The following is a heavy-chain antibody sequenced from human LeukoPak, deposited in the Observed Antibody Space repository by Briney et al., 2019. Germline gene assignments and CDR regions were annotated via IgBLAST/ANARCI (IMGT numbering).Heavy chain of an antibody. D-gene: IGHD6-13*01. V-gene: IGHV3-30*04. J-gene: IGHJ4*02. CDR2: ISYDGGNK. CDR1: GFTFSSYA. CDR3: ARVTPHRSSSWYDREVDY. Sequence: GRSPRLSCAASGFTFSSYAMHWVRQAPGKGLEWVAVISYDGGNKYYADSVKGRFTISRDNSKNTLYLQMNSLRAEDTAVYYCARVTPHRSSSWYDREVDYWGQGTLVTVSS.